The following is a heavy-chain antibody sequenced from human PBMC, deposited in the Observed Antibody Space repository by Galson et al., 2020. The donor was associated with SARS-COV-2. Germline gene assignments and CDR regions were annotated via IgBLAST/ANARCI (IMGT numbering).Heavy chain of an antibody. V-gene: IGHV1-24*01. CDR3: AVSRSRRSRXXXXXXXXXXX. J-gene: IGHJ4*02. CDR1: GDTLTELS. CDR2: FDPEDGET. D-gene: IGHD6-13*01. Sequence: ASVKVSCKVSGDTLTELSTHWVRQAPGKGLEWMGGFDPEDGETIYAQKFQGRVTITEDISTDTGYVELSSLRSEDTAVYYCAVSRSRRSRXXXXXXXXXXXWXXXTLV.